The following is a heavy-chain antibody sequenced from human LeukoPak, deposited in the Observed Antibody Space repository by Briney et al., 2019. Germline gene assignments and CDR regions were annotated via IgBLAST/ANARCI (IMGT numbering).Heavy chain of an antibody. CDR2: ISSSSNYI. CDR3: ARGAEYSGYDPDYFDY. CDR1: GFTFSSYS. V-gene: IGHV3-21*01. J-gene: IGHJ4*02. Sequence: GGSLRLSCAASGFTFSSYSMNWVRQAPGKGLEWVSSISSSSNYIYYADSVKGRFTISRDNAKNSLYLQMNSLRAEDTAVYYCARGAEYSGYDPDYFDYWGQGTLVTVSS. D-gene: IGHD5-12*01.